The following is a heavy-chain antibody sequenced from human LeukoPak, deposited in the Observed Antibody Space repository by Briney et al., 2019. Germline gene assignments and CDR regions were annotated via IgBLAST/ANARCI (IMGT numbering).Heavy chain of an antibody. CDR3: ARAGDYYFHY. V-gene: IGHV3-21*01. CDR1: GFTFNSSS. CDR2: ISSSSNYI. D-gene: IGHD4-17*01. J-gene: IGHJ4*02. Sequence: GGSLRLSSAASGFTFNSSSMNWVRQAPGKGLEWVSSISSSSNYIYYADSVKGRFTISRDNAKNSLYLQMNSLRVEDTAIYYCARAGDYYFHYWGQGTLVTVSS.